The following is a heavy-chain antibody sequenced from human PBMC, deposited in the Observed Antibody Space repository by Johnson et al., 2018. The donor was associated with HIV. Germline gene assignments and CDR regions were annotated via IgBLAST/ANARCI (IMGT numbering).Heavy chain of an antibody. Sequence: QVQLVESGGGLVQPGGSLRLSCAASGFTFSSYGMHWVRQAPGKGLEWVAFIRYDGSNKYYADSVKGRFTISRDNSKNTLYLQMNSLRAEDTAVYYCARNYYDSSDAFDIWGQGTMVTVSS. V-gene: IGHV3-30*02. CDR3: ARNYYDSSDAFDI. CDR1: GFTFSSYG. CDR2: IRYDGSNK. J-gene: IGHJ3*02. D-gene: IGHD3-22*01.